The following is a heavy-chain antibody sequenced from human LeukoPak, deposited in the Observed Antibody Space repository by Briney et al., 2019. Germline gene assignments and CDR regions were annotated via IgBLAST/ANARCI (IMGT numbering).Heavy chain of an antibody. CDR1: GGSISSGGYY. Sequence: PSQTLSLTCTVSGGSISSGGYYWSWIRQPPGKGLEWIGEINHSGSTSYNPSLKSRVTISVDTSKNQFSLKLSSVTAADTAVYYCAGAHLRDSSSWYRGDWFDPWGQGTLVTVSS. CDR2: INHSGST. V-gene: IGHV4-30-2*01. J-gene: IGHJ5*02. CDR3: AGAHLRDSSSWYRGDWFDP. D-gene: IGHD6-13*01.